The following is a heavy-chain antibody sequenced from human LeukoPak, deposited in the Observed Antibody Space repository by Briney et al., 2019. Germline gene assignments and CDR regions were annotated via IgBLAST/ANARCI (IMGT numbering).Heavy chain of an antibody. CDR3: ASSVGVVPNTFDY. V-gene: IGHV4-39*07. J-gene: IGHJ4*02. CDR1: GGSIRSSYYY. D-gene: IGHD3-3*01. CDR2: IYDSGST. Sequence: SETLSLTCTVSGGSIRSSYYYWGWIRQPPGKGLEWIGSIYDSGSTYYNPSLKSRVTISVDTSKNQFSLKLSSVTAADTAVYYCASSVGVVPNTFDYWGQGTLVTVSS.